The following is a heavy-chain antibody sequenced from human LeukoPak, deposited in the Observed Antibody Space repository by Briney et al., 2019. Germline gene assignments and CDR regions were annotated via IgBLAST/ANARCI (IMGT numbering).Heavy chain of an antibody. Sequence: ASVKVSCKASGYTFTGYYMHWVRQAPGQGLEWMGWISADNGDTSNAQKVQGRMTMTTDTSTTTAFMELRSLRLDDTAVYYCARDVSRRDRRDSNSFFFYDYFMDVWGKGTTVTVSS. V-gene: IGHV1-18*04. CDR3: ARDVSRRDRRDSNSFFFYDYFMDV. D-gene: IGHD4-23*01. J-gene: IGHJ6*03. CDR1: GYTFTGYY. CDR2: ISADNGDT.